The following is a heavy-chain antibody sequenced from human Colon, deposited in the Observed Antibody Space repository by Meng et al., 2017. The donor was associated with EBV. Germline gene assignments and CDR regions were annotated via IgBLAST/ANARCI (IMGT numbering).Heavy chain of an antibody. D-gene: IGHD5-18*01. CDR1: GGSISSSSYS. Sequence: LHPQGSGPGMVKPSESLSLTCTVSGGSISSSSYSCAWIRQPPGKGLEWIGGISYGGSTSYNPSLKSRVTISIDTSKNQFSLSLTSVTAADTAIYYCARGIQIWHEIDYWGQGTLVTVSS. CDR2: ISYGGST. J-gene: IGHJ4*02. CDR3: ARGIQIWHEIDY. V-gene: IGHV4-39*07.